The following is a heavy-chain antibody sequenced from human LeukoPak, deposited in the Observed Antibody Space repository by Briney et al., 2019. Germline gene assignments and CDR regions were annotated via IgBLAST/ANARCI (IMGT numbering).Heavy chain of an antibody. J-gene: IGHJ4*02. Sequence: PGGSLRLSCAASGFTFSSYGMHWVRQAPGKGLEWVAFIRYDGSNKYYADSVKGRFTISRDNSKNTLYLQMNSLRAEDTAVYYCARCDQPATELRYFDWLLLGYWGQGTLVTVSS. CDR3: ARCDQPATELRYFDWLLLGY. D-gene: IGHD3-9*01. CDR2: IRYDGSNK. V-gene: IGHV3-30*02. CDR1: GFTFSSYG.